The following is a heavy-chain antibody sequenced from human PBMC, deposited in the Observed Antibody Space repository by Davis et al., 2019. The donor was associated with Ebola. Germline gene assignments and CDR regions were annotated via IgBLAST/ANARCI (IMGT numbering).Heavy chain of an antibody. J-gene: IGHJ4*02. D-gene: IGHD3-3*01. Sequence: GESLKISCAASGFTFSDYYMRWIRQAPGKGLEWVSYISSSGSTIYYADSVKGRFTISRDNAKNSLYLQMNSLRAEDTAVYYCARGARITIFGVPFDYWGQGTLVTVSS. V-gene: IGHV3-11*01. CDR3: ARGARITIFGVPFDY. CDR2: ISSSGSTI. CDR1: GFTFSDYY.